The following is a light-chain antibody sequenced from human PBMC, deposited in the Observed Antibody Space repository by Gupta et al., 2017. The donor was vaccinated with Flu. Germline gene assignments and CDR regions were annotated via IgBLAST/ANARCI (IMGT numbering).Light chain of an antibody. CDR2: GVN. V-gene: IGLV2-14*01. CDR3: SSYTISGTLVL. Sequence: QSALTQPASVSGSPGQSITISCSGTSTDVGGYNHVSWYQHHPGKAPKLLIYGVNNRPSGTSNRFSGSKSGNTASLTISGIQSEDEADYYCSSYTISGTLVLFGGGTKLTVL. CDR1: STDVGGYNH. J-gene: IGLJ2*01.